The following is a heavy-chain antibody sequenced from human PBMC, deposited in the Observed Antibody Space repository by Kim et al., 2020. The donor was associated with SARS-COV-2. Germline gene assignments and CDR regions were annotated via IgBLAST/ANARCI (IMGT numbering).Heavy chain of an antibody. J-gene: IGHJ4*02. CDR2: T. V-gene: IGHV1-8*01. Sequence: TGYAQKFQGRVTMTRNTSISTAYMELSSLRSEDTAVYYCAREAGGDYFDYWGQGTLVTVSS. CDR3: AREAGGDYFDY.